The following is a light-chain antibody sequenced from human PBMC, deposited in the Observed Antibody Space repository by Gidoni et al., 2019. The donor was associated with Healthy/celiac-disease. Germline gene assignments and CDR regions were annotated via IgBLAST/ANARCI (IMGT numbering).Light chain of an antibody. J-gene: IGKJ4*01. CDR2: DAS. CDR3: QQYDNLPLT. CDR1: QDISNY. V-gene: IGKV1-33*01. Sequence: DIQMTHSPSSLSASVGYRVTITCQASQDISNYLNWYQQKPGKAPKLLIYDASTLETGVPSRFSGSGSGTDFTFTISRLQPEDIATYYCQQYDNLPLTFGGGTKVEIK.